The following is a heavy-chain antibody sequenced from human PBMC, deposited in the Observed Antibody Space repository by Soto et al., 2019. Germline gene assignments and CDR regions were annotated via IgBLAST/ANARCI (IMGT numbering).Heavy chain of an antibody. CDR1: GGSISSSNW. Sequence: SETLSLTCAVSGGSISSSNWWSWVRQPPGKGLEWIGEIYHSGSTNYNPSLKSRVTISVDKSKNQFSLKLSSVTAADTAVYYCARVRGYSYGSLDYWGQGTLVTVSS. V-gene: IGHV4-4*02. CDR2: IYHSGST. J-gene: IGHJ4*02. CDR3: ARVRGYSYGSLDY. D-gene: IGHD5-18*01.